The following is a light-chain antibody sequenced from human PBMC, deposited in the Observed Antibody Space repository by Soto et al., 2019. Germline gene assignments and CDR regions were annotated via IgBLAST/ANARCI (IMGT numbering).Light chain of an antibody. CDR3: SPYTSSSTYV. J-gene: IGLJ1*01. CDR2: DVS. CDR1: SSDVGGYDY. V-gene: IGLV2-14*01. Sequence: QSVLTEPASVCESPGQSIAISCTGPSSDVGGYDYVSWYQQQSGKAPKLMIYDVSNRPSGVSNRFSGSKSGNTASLTISGLQAEDEAEYYCSPYTSSSTYVFGSGTKVTVL.